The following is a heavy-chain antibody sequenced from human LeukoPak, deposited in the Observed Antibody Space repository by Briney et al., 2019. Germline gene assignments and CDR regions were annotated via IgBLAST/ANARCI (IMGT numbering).Heavy chain of an antibody. Sequence: PGGSLRLSCAASGFTFSSYAMSWVRQAPGKGLEWVSAISGSGGSTYYADSVKGRFTISRDNSKNTLYLQMNSLSAEDTAVYYCAKSERITMIVVVITTGYFGYWGQGTLVTVSS. V-gene: IGHV3-23*01. CDR3: AKSERITMIVVVITTGYFGY. D-gene: IGHD3-22*01. CDR1: GFTFSSYA. J-gene: IGHJ4*02. CDR2: ISGSGGST.